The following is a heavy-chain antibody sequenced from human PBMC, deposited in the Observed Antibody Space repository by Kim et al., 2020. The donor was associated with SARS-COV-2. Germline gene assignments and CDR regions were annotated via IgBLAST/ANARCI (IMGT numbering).Heavy chain of an antibody. CDR1: GGTFSSYA. CDR2: IIPIFGTA. D-gene: IGHD3-10*01. V-gene: IGHV1-69*06. Sequence: SVKVSCKASGGTFSSYAISWVRQAPGQGLEWMGGIIPIFGTANYAQKFQGRVTITADKSTSIAYMELSSLRSEDTAVYYCARALVRGVSPNNWFDPWGQGTLVTVSS. J-gene: IGHJ5*02. CDR3: ARALVRGVSPNNWFDP.